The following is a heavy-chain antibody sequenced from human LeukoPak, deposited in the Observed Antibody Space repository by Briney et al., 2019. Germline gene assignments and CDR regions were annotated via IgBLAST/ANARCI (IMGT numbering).Heavy chain of an antibody. Sequence: GGSLRLSCAVSGFTSSSYDMSWVRLAPGKGLEWVSAISGSGGSTYYADSVKGRFTISRDNSKNTLYLQMNSLRAEDTAVYYRAKGTNFWSGLYGMDVWGQGTTVTVSS. J-gene: IGHJ6*02. CDR2: ISGSGGST. CDR1: GFTSSSYD. V-gene: IGHV3-23*01. CDR3: AKGTNFWSGLYGMDV. D-gene: IGHD3-3*01.